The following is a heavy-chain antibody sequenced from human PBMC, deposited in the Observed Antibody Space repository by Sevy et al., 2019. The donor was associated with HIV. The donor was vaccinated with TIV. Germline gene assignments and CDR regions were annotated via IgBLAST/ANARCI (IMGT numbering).Heavy chain of an antibody. CDR3: AHRRMVRGVITAPFDY. CDR1: GFSLSTSGVG. V-gene: IGHV2-5*02. J-gene: IGHJ4*02. D-gene: IGHD3-10*01. CDR2: IYWDDDT. Sequence: SGPTLVNPTQTLTLTCTFSGFSLSTSGVGVGWIRQPPGKALEWLALIYWDDDTRYSPSLKSRLNITKDTSTNQVVLTMTNRDPVDTATYFCAHRRMVRGVITAPFDYWGQGTLVTVSS.